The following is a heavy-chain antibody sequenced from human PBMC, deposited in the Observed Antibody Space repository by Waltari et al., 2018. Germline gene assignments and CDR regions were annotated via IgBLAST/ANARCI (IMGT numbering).Heavy chain of an antibody. CDR3: ARHCSWSYYGWFDP. D-gene: IGHD1-26*01. Sequence: VQLVQSGAEVKKPGASVKVSCKASGYSFTSYWIGWVRQMPGKGLEWMGIIYPGDSDTRYSPSFQGQVTISADKSIRTAHPQLSNLKASDTAMYYCARHCSWSYYGWFDPWGQGTLVTVSS. CDR1: GYSFTSYW. V-gene: IGHV5-51*01. J-gene: IGHJ5*02. CDR2: IYPGDSDT.